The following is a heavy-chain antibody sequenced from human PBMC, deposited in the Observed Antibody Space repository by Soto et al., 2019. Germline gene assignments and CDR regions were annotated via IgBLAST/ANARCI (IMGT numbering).Heavy chain of an antibody. Sequence: QVQLQESGPGLVKPSETLSLTCTVSGDSISGHYWSWIRQPPGKGLKWIGYISYSGSTNYNPSLKSRVTISLDMSKNQFSLKLNSVTAADTAVYYCARGYNNYYYVMDVWGQGTSVTVSS. D-gene: IGHD1-1*01. CDR3: ARGYNNYYYVMDV. V-gene: IGHV4-59*11. J-gene: IGHJ6*02. CDR2: ISYSGST. CDR1: GDSISGHY.